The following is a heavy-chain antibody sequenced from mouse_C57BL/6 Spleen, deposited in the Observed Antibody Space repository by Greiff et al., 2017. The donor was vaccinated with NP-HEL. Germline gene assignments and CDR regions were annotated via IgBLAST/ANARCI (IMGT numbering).Heavy chain of an antibody. V-gene: IGHV2-9-1*01. Sequence: QVQLQQSGPGLVAPSQSLSITCTVSGFSLTSYAISWVRQPPGKGLEWLGVIWTGGGTNYNSALKSRLSISKDNSKSQVFLKMNSLQTDDTARYYCARNGYYGNYLYYFDYWGQGTTLTVSS. CDR3: ARNGYYGNYLYYFDY. D-gene: IGHD2-1*01. CDR2: IWTGGGT. CDR1: GFSLTSYA. J-gene: IGHJ2*01.